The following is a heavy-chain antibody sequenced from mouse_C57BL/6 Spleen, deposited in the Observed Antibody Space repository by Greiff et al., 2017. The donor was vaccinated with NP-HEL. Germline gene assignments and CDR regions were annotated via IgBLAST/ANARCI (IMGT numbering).Heavy chain of an antibody. CDR3: ARAGLATVVDYYAMDY. Sequence: QVQLQQPGAELVKPGASVKMSCKASGYTFTSYWITWVKQRPGQGLEWIGDIYPGSGSTNYNEKFKSKATLTVDTSSSTAYMQRSSLTSEDSAVYYCARAGLATVVDYYAMDYWGQGTSVTVSS. V-gene: IGHV1-55*01. J-gene: IGHJ4*01. D-gene: IGHD1-1*01. CDR2: IYPGSGST. CDR1: GYTFTSYW.